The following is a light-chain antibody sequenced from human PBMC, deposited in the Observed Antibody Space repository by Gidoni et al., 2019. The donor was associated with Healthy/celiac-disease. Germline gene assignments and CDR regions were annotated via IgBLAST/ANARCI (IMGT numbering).Light chain of an antibody. V-gene: IGKV1-12*01. CDR2: AAS. J-gene: IGKJ2*03. CDR3: QQANSFPRS. CDR1: QGISSL. Sequence: DIQMNQSPSSVSASVGDRVTITCRASQGISSLLAWYQQKPGKAPKLLIYAASSLQSGVPSMFSCSVSVTDFTLTISSLPPEDFATYYCQQANSFPRSFGPGTKLEIK.